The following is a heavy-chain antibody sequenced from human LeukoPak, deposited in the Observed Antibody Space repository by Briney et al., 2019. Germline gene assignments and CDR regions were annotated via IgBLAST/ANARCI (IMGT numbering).Heavy chain of an antibody. CDR1: GGSFSGYC. J-gene: IGHJ3*02. Sequence: PSETPSLTCAVYGGSFSGYCWSWIRQPPGKGLEWIGEINHSGSTNYNPSLKSRVTISVDTSKNQFSLKLSSVTAADTAVYYCARARGGGAFDIWGQGTMVTVSS. V-gene: IGHV4-34*01. CDR3: ARARGGGAFDI. D-gene: IGHD6-25*01. CDR2: INHSGST.